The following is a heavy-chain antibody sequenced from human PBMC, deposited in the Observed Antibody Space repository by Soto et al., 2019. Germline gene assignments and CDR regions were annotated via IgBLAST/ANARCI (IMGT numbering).Heavy chain of an antibody. J-gene: IGHJ4*02. D-gene: IGHD1-20*01. CDR1: GGSFSGYY. CDR3: ASGRKLITGTYLDY. CDR2: INDSGST. Sequence: SETLSLTCAVYGGSFSGYYWTWIRQPPGKGLEWIGEINDSGSTNYKPSLTSRVTMSVDTSENQVSLKMNSVTAADTAVYYCASGRKLITGTYLDYRRKGTLVTVSS. V-gene: IGHV4-34*01.